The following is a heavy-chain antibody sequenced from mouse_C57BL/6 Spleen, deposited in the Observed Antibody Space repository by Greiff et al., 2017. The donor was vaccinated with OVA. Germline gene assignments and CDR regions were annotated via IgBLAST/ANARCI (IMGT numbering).Heavy chain of an antibody. D-gene: IGHD1-1*01. CDR3: ARVTTVVAPNCDY. J-gene: IGHJ2*01. V-gene: IGHV1-42*01. CDR1: GYSFTGYY. Sequence: VQLQQSGPELVKPGASVKISCKASGYSFTGYYMNWVKQSPEKSLEWIGEINPSTGGTTYNQKFKAKATLTVDKSSSTAYMQLKSLTSEDSAVYYCARVTTVVAPNCDYWGQGTTLTVSS. CDR2: INPSTGGT.